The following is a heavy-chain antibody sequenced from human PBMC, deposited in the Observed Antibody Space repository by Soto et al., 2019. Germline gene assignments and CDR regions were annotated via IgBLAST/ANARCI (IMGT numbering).Heavy chain of an antibody. D-gene: IGHD5-12*01. CDR3: ARPEGGYGSGYSWFDP. V-gene: IGHV4-39*01. CDR1: GGSISSSSYY. J-gene: IGHJ5*02. CDR2: IHHTGST. Sequence: SETLSLTCTVSGGSISSSSYYWGWIRQPPGKGLEWIGTIHHTGSTYYNPSLKSRVIISLDTSKNQFSLKLSSVTAADTALYYCARPEGGYGSGYSWFDPWGQGTRVTVSS.